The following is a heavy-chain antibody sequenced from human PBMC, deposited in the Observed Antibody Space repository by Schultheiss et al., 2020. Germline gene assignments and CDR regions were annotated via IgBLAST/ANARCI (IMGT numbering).Heavy chain of an antibody. CDR3: AREGDSSSSGRGAFDY. Sequence: GESLKISCAASGFTFSSYAMHWVRQAPGKGLEWVAVISYDGSKKYYADSVKGRFTISRDNAKNSLYLQMNSLRAEDTAVYYCAREGDSSSSGRGAFDYWGQGTLVTVSS. J-gene: IGHJ4*02. CDR2: ISYDGSKK. D-gene: IGHD6-6*01. CDR1: GFTFSSYA. V-gene: IGHV3-30*04.